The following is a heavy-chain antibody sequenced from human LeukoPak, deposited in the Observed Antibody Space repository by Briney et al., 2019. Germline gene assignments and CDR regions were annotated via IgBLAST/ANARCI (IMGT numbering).Heavy chain of an antibody. CDR1: RGTFSSYA. D-gene: IGHD3-22*01. CDR3: ARALKYYYDNSGYYFDY. J-gene: IGHJ4*02. Sequence: GASVKVSCKASRGTFSSYAISWVRQAPGQGLEWMGGIIPIFGTANYAQKFQGRVTITADESTSTAYMELSSLRSEDTAVYYCARALKYYYDNSGYYFDYWGQGTLVTVSS. V-gene: IGHV1-69*13. CDR2: IIPIFGTA.